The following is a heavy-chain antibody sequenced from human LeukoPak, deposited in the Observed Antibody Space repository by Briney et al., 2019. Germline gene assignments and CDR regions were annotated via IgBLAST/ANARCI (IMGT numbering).Heavy chain of an antibody. D-gene: IGHD2-2*01. CDR2: INPSDGGT. J-gene: IGHJ4*02. CDR3: ARSDKCTTCSIDY. Sequence: WASVKVSCKASGGTLSSYAISWVRQAPGQGPEWMGWINPSDGGTNYAQKFQGRVTMTRDTSINTAYMDLSSLRSDDTAVYYCARSDKCTTCSIDYWGQGTLVTVSS. V-gene: IGHV1-2*02. CDR1: GGTLSSYA.